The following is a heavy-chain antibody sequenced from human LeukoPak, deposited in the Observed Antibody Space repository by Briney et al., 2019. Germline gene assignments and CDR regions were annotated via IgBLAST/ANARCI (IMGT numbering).Heavy chain of an antibody. J-gene: IGHJ3*02. D-gene: IGHD6-19*01. CDR1: GFTFSSYS. Sequence: PGGSLRLSCAASGFTFSSYSMNWVRQAPGKGLEWVAVISYDGSNKYYADPVKGRFTISRDNSKNTLYLQMNSLRAEDTAVYYCARGSRRVAGTSAFDIWGQGTMVTVSS. V-gene: IGHV3-30*03. CDR2: ISYDGSNK. CDR3: ARGSRRVAGTSAFDI.